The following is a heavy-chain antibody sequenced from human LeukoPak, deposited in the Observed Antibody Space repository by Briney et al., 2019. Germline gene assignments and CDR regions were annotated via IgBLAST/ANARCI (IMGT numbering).Heavy chain of an antibody. J-gene: IGHJ3*02. V-gene: IGHV3-74*01. CDR1: GFTFSSYW. CDR3: TREGTNDAFDI. CDR2: INTAGSST. D-gene: IGHD3-10*01. Sequence: GGSLRLSCAASGFTFSSYWMHWVRQAPGKRLVWVSRINTAGSSTDYADSVKGRFTISRDNAKNTLYLQMNSLRAEDTAVYYCTREGTNDAFDIWAQGTVVIVSS.